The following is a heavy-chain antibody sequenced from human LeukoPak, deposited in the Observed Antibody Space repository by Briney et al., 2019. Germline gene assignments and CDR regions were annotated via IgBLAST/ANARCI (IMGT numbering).Heavy chain of an antibody. CDR3: ARGPYCGGDCYFDH. CDR2: IYSSGTT. V-gene: IGHV4-4*07. Sequence: PSETLSLTCTVSGGSISGYYWSWIRQPAGKGLEWIGRIYSSGTTKYNPSLKSRVTMSVDTSKNQFSLKLTSVTAADTAVYYCARGPYCGGDCYFDHWGQGTLLVTVSS. J-gene: IGHJ4*02. D-gene: IGHD2-21*01. CDR1: GGSISGYY.